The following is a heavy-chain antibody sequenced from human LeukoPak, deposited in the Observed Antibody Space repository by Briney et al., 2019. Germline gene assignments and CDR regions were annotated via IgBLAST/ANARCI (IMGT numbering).Heavy chain of an antibody. CDR2: ISYDGSNK. J-gene: IGHJ4*02. D-gene: IGHD3-10*01. CDR1: GFTFSSYA. V-gene: IGHV3-30-3*01. CDR3: ARDHRGVRDYFDY. Sequence: QAGGSLRLSCAASGFTFSSYAMHWVSQAPGKGLEWVPVISYDGSNKYYADSVKGRFTISRDNSKNTLYLQMNSLRAEDTAVYYCARDHRGVRDYFDYWGQGTLVTVSS.